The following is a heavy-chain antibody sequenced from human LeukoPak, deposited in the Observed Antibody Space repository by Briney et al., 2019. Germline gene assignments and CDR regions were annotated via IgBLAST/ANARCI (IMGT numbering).Heavy chain of an antibody. CDR2: ISSSSSYI. D-gene: IGHD3-22*01. CDR1: GFTFSSCS. J-gene: IGHJ4*02. CDR3: AKGHYDSSGAAADY. Sequence: GGSLRLSCAASGFTFSSCSMNWVRQAPGKGLEWVSSISSSSSYIYYADSVKGRFTISRDNSKNTLYLQMNSLRAEDTAVYYCAKGHYDSSGAAADYWGQGTLVTVSS. V-gene: IGHV3-21*01.